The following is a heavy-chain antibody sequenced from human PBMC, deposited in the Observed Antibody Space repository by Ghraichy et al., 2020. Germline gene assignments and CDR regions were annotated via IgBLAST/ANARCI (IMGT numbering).Heavy chain of an antibody. CDR3: ARKLPRSRYSSGWYRGNWFDP. D-gene: IGHD6-19*01. CDR1: GYTFTSYD. V-gene: IGHV1-8*01. CDR2: MNPNSGNT. Sequence: ASVKVSCKASGYTFTSYDINWVRQATGQGLEWMGWMNPNSGNTGYAQKFQGRVTMTRNTSISTAYMELSSLRSEDTAVYYCARKLPRSRYSSGWYRGNWFDPWGQGTLVTVSS. J-gene: IGHJ5*02.